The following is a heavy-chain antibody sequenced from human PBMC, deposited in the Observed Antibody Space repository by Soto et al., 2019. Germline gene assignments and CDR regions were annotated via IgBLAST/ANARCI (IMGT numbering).Heavy chain of an antibody. V-gene: IGHV3-33*01. Sequence: RLSCAASGFTFSNYGMHWVRQAPGKGLEWVAIIWYDGGNKYYADSVKGRFTISRDNSKNTLYLQMNSLRAEDTAVYYCAYGSGSFRNPDYWGQGTLVTVSS. D-gene: IGHD3-10*01. CDR3: AYGSGSFRNPDY. CDR2: IWYDGGNK. CDR1: GFTFSNYG. J-gene: IGHJ4*02.